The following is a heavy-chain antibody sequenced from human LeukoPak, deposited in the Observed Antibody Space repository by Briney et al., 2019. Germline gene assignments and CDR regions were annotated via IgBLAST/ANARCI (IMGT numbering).Heavy chain of an antibody. CDR2: IKQDGSEK. J-gene: IGHJ3*02. D-gene: IGHD5-24*01. V-gene: IGHV3-7*01. Sequence: GGSLRLSCAASGFTFSSYWMSWVRQAPGKVLEWVANIKQDGSEKYYVDSVKGRFTISRDNAKNSLYLQMNSLRAEDTAVYYCARDIGKWLQYPDDAFDIWGQGTMVTVSS. CDR1: GFTFSSYW. CDR3: ARDIGKWLQYPDDAFDI.